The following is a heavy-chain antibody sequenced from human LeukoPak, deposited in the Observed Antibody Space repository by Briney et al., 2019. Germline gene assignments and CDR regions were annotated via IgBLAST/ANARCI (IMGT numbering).Heavy chain of an antibody. CDR3: ARVGVGFDY. V-gene: IGHV4-59*01. Sequence: PSETLSLTCTVSGGSISSYYWSWIRQPPGKGLEWIGYIYYSGSTNYNPSLKSRVTISVDTSKNQFSLKLSSVTAGDTAVYYCARVGVGFDYWGQGTLVTVSS. D-gene: IGHD2-15*01. CDR1: GGSISSYY. CDR2: IYYSGST. J-gene: IGHJ4*02.